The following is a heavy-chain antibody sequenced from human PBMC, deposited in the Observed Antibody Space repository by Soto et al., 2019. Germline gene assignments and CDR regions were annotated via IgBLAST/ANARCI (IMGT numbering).Heavy chain of an antibody. J-gene: IGHJ3*02. CDR3: ARLGYCSSTSCPDAFDI. Sequence: GGSLRLSCAASGFTFSSYSMNWVRQAPGKGLEWVSSISSSSSYIYYADSVKGRFTISRDNAKNSLYLQMNSLRAEDTAVYYCARLGYCSSTSCPDAFDIWGQGTMVTVSS. D-gene: IGHD2-2*01. CDR2: ISSSSSYI. V-gene: IGHV3-21*01. CDR1: GFTFSSYS.